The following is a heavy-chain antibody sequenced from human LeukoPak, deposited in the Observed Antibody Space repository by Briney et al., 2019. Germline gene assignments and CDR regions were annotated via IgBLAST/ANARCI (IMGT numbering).Heavy chain of an antibody. CDR3: ARTSGYIDY. Sequence: GESLKISCKGSGYSFSSYWIGWVRQMPGKGLEWMGIIYPRDSDTRYSPSFHGQVTFSVDKSLTTAYLEWNGLKASDTAIYFCARTSGYIDYWGQGTLVTVSS. CDR1: GYSFSSYW. J-gene: IGHJ4*02. V-gene: IGHV5-51*01. CDR2: IYPRDSDT.